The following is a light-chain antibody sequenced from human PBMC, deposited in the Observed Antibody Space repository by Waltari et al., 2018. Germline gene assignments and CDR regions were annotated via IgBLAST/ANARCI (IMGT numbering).Light chain of an antibody. CDR1: HSISNW. CDR2: KAS. Sequence: DIQMTQSPSTLSASVGDRVIITCRASHSISNWLAWYQQLPGKAPKLLIYKASTLQSGVPSRFSGRGSWTEFTLTISSLHPDDFATYYCQQYNTYSRTFGQGTKVEI. V-gene: IGKV1-5*03. CDR3: QQYNTYSRT. J-gene: IGKJ1*01.